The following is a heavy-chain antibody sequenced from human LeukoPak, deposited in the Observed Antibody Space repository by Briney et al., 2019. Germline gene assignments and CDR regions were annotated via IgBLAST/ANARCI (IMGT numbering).Heavy chain of an antibody. CDR3: AKDQGYDGQNWFDP. CDR1: GFTFSSYA. Sequence: PGGSLRLSCAASGFTFSSYAMSWVRQAPGKGLEWVSGISASGGSTYYADSMEGRFTISRDNSKNTLYLQMNSLRAEDTAVYYCAKDQGYDGQNWFDPWGQGTLVTVSS. D-gene: IGHD1-1*01. V-gene: IGHV3-23*01. J-gene: IGHJ5*02. CDR2: ISASGGST.